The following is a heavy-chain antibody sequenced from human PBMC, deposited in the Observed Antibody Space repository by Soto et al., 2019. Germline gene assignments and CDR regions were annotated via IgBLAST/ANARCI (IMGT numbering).Heavy chain of an antibody. Sequence: EVQLLESGGGLVQPGGSLRLSCADSGFTFTSYAMSWVRQAPGKGLEWVSSISGGAGTTYYTDSVKGRFTISRDNSKNTLYLQMNSLRADDPAVYYCATGGYCSGGGCLYNWFDPWGQGTLVTVSS. CDR1: GFTFTSYA. D-gene: IGHD2-15*01. V-gene: IGHV3-23*01. CDR2: ISGGAGTT. J-gene: IGHJ5*02. CDR3: ATGGYCSGGGCLYNWFDP.